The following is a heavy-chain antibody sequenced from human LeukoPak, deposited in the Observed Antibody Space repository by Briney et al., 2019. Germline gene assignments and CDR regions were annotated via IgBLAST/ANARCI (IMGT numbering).Heavy chain of an antibody. D-gene: IGHD7-27*01. CDR1: GGSISSHY. Sequence: SETLSLTCTVSGGSISSHYWSWIRQPPGKGLEWIGYIYYSGSTNYNPSLKSRVTISVDTSKNQFSLKLSSVTAADTAVYYCARGGATGDRYYYIDVWGKGTTVTVSS. J-gene: IGHJ6*03. CDR2: IYYSGST. V-gene: IGHV4-59*11. CDR3: ARGGATGDRYYYIDV.